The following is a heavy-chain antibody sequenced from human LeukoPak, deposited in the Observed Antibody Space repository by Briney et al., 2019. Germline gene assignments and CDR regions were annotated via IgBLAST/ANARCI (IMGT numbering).Heavy chain of an antibody. J-gene: IGHJ4*02. D-gene: IGHD3-10*02. CDR1: GFTVSSNY. V-gene: IGHV3-53*01. CDR3: AREVCLDY. Sequence: AGGSLRLSCAASGFTVSSNYMSWVRQAPGKGLEWVSVIYSGGSTYYADSVKGRFTISRGNSKNTLYLQMNSLRAEDTAVYYCAREVCLDYWGQGTLVTVSS. CDR2: IYSGGST.